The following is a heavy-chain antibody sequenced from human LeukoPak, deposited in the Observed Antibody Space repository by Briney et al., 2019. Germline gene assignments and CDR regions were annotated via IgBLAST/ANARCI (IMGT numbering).Heavy chain of an antibody. CDR1: GYSFANYW. Sequence: PGESLKISCKDSGYSFANYWIGWVRQMPGKGLEWMGIIHPGNSDTRYSPSFQGQVTISADKSISTAYLQWSSLKASDTAMYYCARSYYDSSGPPDYWGQGTLVTVSS. V-gene: IGHV5-51*01. J-gene: IGHJ4*02. D-gene: IGHD3-22*01. CDR2: IHPGNSDT. CDR3: ARSYYDSSGPPDY.